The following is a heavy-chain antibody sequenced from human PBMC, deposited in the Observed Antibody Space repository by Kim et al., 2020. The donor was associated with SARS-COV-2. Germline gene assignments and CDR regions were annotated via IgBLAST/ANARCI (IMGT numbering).Heavy chain of an antibody. V-gene: IGHV4-34*01. CDR3: ARGWYFDY. CDR2: INHSGST. J-gene: IGHJ4*02. CDR1: GGSFSGYY. Sequence: SETLSLTCAVYGGSFSGYYWSWIRQPPGKGLEWIGEINHSGSTNYNPSLKSRVTISVDTSKNQFSLKLSSVTAADTAVYYCARGWYFDYWGQGTLVTVSS.